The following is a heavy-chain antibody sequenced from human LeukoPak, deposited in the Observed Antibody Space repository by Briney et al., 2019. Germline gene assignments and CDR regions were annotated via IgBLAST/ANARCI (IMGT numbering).Heavy chain of an antibody. CDR2: IIPIFGTA. J-gene: IGHJ4*02. D-gene: IGHD2-2*01. CDR3: ARVGCSSTSCYERGFDY. V-gene: IGHV1-69*13. Sequence: ASVKVSCKASGGTFSSYAISWVRQAPGQGLEWMGGIIPIFGTANYAQKFQGRVTITADESTSTAYMELSSLRSEDTAVYYCARVGCSSTSCYERGFDYWGQGTLVTVSS. CDR1: GGTFSSYA.